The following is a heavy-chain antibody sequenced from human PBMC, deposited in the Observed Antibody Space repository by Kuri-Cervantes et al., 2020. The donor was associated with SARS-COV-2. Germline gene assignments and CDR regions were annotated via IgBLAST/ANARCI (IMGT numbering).Heavy chain of an antibody. CDR2: IYYSGST. Sequence: SCAVSGYSISSSNWWGWIRQPPGKGLEWIGYIYYSGSTYCNPSLKSRVTMSVDTSKNQFSLKLSSVTAVDTAVYYCARTGYYDSSGPVGWFDPWGQGTLVTVSS. D-gene: IGHD3-22*01. J-gene: IGHJ5*02. V-gene: IGHV4-28*01. CDR1: GYSISSSNW. CDR3: ARTGYYDSSGPVGWFDP.